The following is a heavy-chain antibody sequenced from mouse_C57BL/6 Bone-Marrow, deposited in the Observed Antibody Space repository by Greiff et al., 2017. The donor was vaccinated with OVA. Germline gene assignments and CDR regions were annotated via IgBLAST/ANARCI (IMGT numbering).Heavy chain of an antibody. Sequence: EVKLVESGPVLVKPGASVKMSCKASGYTFTDYYMNWVKQSHGKSLEWIGVINPYNGGTSYNQKFKGKATLTVDKSSSTAYMELNSLTSEDSAVYYCARDKGWFAYWGQGTLVTVSA. CDR2: INPYNGGT. V-gene: IGHV1-19*01. CDR1: GYTFTDYY. J-gene: IGHJ3*01. CDR3: ARDKGWFAY.